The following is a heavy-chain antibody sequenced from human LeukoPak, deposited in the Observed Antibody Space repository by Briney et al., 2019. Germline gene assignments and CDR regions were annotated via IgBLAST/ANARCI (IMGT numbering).Heavy chain of an antibody. D-gene: IGHD3-22*01. Sequence: PGGSLRLSCAASGFTFSSYWMHWVRQAPGKGLVWVSRINTDGSDTTYAGSVKGRFTISRDNAKNSLYLQMNSLRAEDTAVYYCARDYLGSGYYYVTYFDYWGQGTLVTVSS. J-gene: IGHJ4*02. CDR3: ARDYLGSGYYYVTYFDY. CDR1: GFTFSSYW. V-gene: IGHV3-74*03. CDR2: INTDGSDT.